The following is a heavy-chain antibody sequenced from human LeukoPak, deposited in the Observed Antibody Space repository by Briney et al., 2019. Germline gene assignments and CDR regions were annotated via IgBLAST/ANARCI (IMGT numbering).Heavy chain of an antibody. CDR1: GFTFSSYS. V-gene: IGHV3-21*01. D-gene: IGHD2-2*01. CDR2: ISSSSSYI. Sequence: PGGSLRLSCAASGFTFSSYSMNWVRQALGKGLEWVSSISSSSSYIYYADSVKGRFTISRDNAKNSLYLQMNSLRAEDTAVYYCASIVVVPAALSDVWGQGTTVTVSS. J-gene: IGHJ6*02. CDR3: ASIVVVPAALSDV.